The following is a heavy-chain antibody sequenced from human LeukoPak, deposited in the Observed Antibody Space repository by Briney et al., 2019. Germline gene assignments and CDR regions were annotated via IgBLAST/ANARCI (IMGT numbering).Heavy chain of an antibody. J-gene: IGHJ4*02. CDR3: ARGRHYDSGGYYLGY. Sequence: SETLSLTCAVYGGSFSGYYWSWIRQPPGKGLEWIGEINHSGSTNYNPSLKSRVTISVDTSKNQFSLKLSSVTAADTAVYYCARGRHYDSGGYYLGYWGQGTLVTVSS. CDR1: GGSFSGYY. D-gene: IGHD3-22*01. V-gene: IGHV4-34*01. CDR2: INHSGST.